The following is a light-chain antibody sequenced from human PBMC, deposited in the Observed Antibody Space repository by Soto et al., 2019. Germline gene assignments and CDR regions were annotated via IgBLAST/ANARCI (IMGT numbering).Light chain of an antibody. J-gene: IGKJ5*01. CDR3: QQYNSYSPPIT. Sequence: DIQMTQSPSSLSASVGDRVTITCRASLNIGDSLSWFQQKAGKPPTQLIYGASALQSGVPSRFSGSGSGTEFTLTTSSLQPDDFATYYCQQYNSYSPPITFGQGTRLEIK. CDR1: LNIGDS. CDR2: GAS. V-gene: IGKV1-16*01.